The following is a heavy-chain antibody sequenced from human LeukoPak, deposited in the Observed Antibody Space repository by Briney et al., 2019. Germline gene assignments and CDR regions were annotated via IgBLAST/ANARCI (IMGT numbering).Heavy chain of an antibody. CDR1: GGSISTYY. CDR3: ARWEASRVAFDI. V-gene: IGHV4-59*01. CDR2: IYYSGIT. J-gene: IGHJ3*02. D-gene: IGHD1-26*01. Sequence: SETLSLTCTVSGGSISTYYWCWLRQPPGRGLEWIGYIYYSGITDYSPSLTSRVTISIDTSKKQFSLKLSSVTAADTAVYYCARWEASRVAFDIWGQGTLVTVSS.